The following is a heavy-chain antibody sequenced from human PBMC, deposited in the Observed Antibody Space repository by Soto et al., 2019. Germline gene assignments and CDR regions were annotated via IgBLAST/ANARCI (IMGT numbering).Heavy chain of an antibody. D-gene: IGHD3-3*01. CDR3: ARSWNYYYYYRMDV. V-gene: IGHV3-21*01. J-gene: IGHJ6*02. Sequence: EVQLVESGGGLVKPGGSLRLSCAASGFTFSSYSMNWVRQAPGKGLEWVSSISSSSSYIYYADSVKGRFTISRDNAKNSLYLQMNSLRAEDTAVYYCARSWNYYYYYRMDVWGQGTTVTVSS. CDR2: ISSSSSYI. CDR1: GFTFSSYS.